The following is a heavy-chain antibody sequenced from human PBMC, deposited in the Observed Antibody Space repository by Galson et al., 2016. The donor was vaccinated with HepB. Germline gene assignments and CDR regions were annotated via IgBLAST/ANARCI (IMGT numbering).Heavy chain of an antibody. CDR2: ISPGDSDT. V-gene: IGHV5-51*01. D-gene: IGHD3-9*01. CDR1: GYNFTNYW. CDR3: ARGDFVIYDYDILTGYYRAFDY. J-gene: IGHJ4*02. Sequence: QSGAEVKKPGDSLKISCKGSGYNFTNYWIGWVRQMPGKGLEWMGIISPGDSDTRYSPSFQGRVTTSADKSISTAYLQWGSLKASDTAMYYCARGDFVIYDYDILTGYYRAFDYWGQGTLVTVSS.